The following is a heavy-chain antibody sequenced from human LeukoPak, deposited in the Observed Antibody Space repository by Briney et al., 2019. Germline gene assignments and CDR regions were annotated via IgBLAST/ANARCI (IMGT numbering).Heavy chain of an antibody. V-gene: IGHV4-4*07. CDR1: GGSISSYY. Sequence: SETLSLTCTVSGGSISSYYWSWIRQPAGKGLEWIGRIYTSGSTNYNPSLKSRVTMSVDTSKNQFSLKLSSVTAADTAVYYCARDQYYYNSSGKYYMDVWGKGTTVTISS. CDR3: ARDQYYYNSSGKYYMDV. D-gene: IGHD3-22*01. J-gene: IGHJ6*03. CDR2: IYTSGST.